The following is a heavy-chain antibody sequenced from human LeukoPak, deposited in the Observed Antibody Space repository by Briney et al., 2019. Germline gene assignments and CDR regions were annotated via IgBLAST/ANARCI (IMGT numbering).Heavy chain of an antibody. D-gene: IGHD3-22*01. CDR2: IYPGDSDT. CDR3: AIVLNYYDKSFYFDY. J-gene: IGHJ4*02. V-gene: IGHV5-51*01. CDR1: GYSFTSYW. Sequence: GESLKISCKGSGYSFTSYWIGWVRQLPGKGLEWMGIIYPGDSDTRYSPSFQGQVTISADKSISTAYLQWSSLKASDTAMYYCAIVLNYYDKSFYFDYWGQGTLVTVSS.